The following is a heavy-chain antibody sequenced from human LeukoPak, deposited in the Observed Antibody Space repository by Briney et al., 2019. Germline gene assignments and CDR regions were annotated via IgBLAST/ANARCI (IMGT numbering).Heavy chain of an antibody. J-gene: IGHJ4*02. D-gene: IGHD2-8*02. CDR3: ARGPGGYVDY. CDR1: GFTFSSYG. Sequence: GGSQRLSCAASGFTFSSYGMHWVRQAPGKGLEWVAVIWYDGSNKYYADSVKGRFTIPRDNSKNTLYLQMNSLRAEDTAVYYCARGPGGYVDYWGQGTLVTVSS. CDR2: IWYDGSNK. V-gene: IGHV3-33*01.